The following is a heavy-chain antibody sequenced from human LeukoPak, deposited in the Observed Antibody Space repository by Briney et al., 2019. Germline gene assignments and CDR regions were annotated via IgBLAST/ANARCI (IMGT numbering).Heavy chain of an antibody. CDR3: ARTNVQTTIFRVDGAQENAEF. CDR1: GYTFTSYH. Sequence: ASVKVSCKASGYTFTSYHMHWVRQAPGQGLEWMGIINPSGGTTNYAQKFRGRVTMTRDMSTSTAYMELSSLRSEDTAVYYCARTNVQTTIFRVDGAQENAEFWGQGTLVTVSS. CDR2: INPSGGTT. D-gene: IGHD3-10*01. V-gene: IGHV1-46*01. J-gene: IGHJ4*02.